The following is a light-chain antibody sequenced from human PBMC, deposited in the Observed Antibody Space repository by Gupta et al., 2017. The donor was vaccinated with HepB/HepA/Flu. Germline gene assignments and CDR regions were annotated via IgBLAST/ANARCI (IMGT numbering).Light chain of an antibody. V-gene: IGKV3-11*01. CDR1: QSVNNY. CDR2: DTY. CDR3: QQRSNFA. J-gene: IGKJ4*01. Sequence: EIVLTQSPATLSLSPGERATRSCRASQSVNNYLAWYQQKPGQAPRLLIYDTYNRATGVKNRFSGSGSGTDFTLTSRRRETEDFDSYYIQQRSNFAFGGGTKVEIK.